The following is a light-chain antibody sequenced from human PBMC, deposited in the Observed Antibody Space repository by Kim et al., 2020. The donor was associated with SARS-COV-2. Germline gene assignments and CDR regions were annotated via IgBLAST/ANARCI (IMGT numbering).Light chain of an antibody. V-gene: IGLV3-19*01. CDR2: GKN. CDR3: NSRDSSGNRV. J-gene: IGLJ1*01. CDR1: SLRGYY. Sequence: SSELTQDPAVSVALGQTVRITCQGDSLRGYYASWYQQKPGQAPVLVIYGKNNRPSGIPDRFSGSSSGNTASLTITGAQAEDEADYYCNSRDSSGNRVFGTGTKVTVL.